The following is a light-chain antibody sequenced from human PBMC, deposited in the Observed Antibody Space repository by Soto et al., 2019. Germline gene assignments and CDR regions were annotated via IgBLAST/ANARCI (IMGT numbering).Light chain of an antibody. CDR2: GAS. V-gene: IGKV3-20*01. J-gene: IGKJ1*01. CDR3: QEYGTSRT. Sequence: EIVLTQSPGTLFLSPGERATLSCRASQSVTTNYLAWYQQKPGQAPRLLVFGASNRATGIPDRFGGSGSGTDFTLTISRLDPEDSAVYYCQEYGTSRTFGQGTKVEIK. CDR1: QSVTTNY.